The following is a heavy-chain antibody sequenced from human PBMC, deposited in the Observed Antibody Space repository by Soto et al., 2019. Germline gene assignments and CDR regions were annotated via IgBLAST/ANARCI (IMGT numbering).Heavy chain of an antibody. J-gene: IGHJ6*02. CDR1: GGTFSSYA. V-gene: IGHV1-69*13. CDR3: ARAGGLKQWLVTQYYYYYYGMDV. D-gene: IGHD6-19*01. CDR2: IIPIFGTA. Sequence: SVKVSCKASGGTFSSYAISWVRQAPGQGLEWMGGIIPIFGTANYAQKFQGRVTITADESTSTAYMELSSLRSEDMAVYYCARAGGLKQWLVTQYYYYYYGMDVWGQGTMVTVSS.